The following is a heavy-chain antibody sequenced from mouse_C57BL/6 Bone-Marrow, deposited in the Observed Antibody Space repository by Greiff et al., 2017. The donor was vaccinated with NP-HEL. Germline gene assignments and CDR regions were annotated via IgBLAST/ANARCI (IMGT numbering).Heavy chain of an antibody. J-gene: IGHJ2*01. CDR1: GYSITSGYY. CDR3: ARGSTMVTTGY. D-gene: IGHD2-2*01. Sequence: EVKLMESGPGLVKPSQSLSLTCSVTGYSITSGYYWNWIRQFPGNKLEWMGYISYDGSNNYNPSLKNRISITRDTSKNQFFLQLNSVTTEDTATYYCARGSTMVTTGYWGQGTTLTVSS. V-gene: IGHV3-6*01. CDR2: ISYDGSN.